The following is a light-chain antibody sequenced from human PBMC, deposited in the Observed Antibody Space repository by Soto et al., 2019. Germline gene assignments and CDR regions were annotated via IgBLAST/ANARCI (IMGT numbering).Light chain of an antibody. J-gene: IGLJ2*01. CDR3: SSYASSGTRV. CDR2: DVS. Sequence: QSALTQPASVSGSPGQSITISCTGTSSDVGGYDYVSWYQQHPGKAPKLIIYDVSNRPSGVSDRFSASKSGNTASLTISGLHAEDEADYYCSSYASSGTRVFGGGTKLTVL. V-gene: IGLV2-14*03. CDR1: SSDVGGYDY.